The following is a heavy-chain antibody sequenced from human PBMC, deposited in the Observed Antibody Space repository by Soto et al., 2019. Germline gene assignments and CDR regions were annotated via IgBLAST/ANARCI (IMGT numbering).Heavy chain of an antibody. V-gene: IGHV3-23*01. CDR1: GFTFSSHV. Sequence: EVQLWESGGGLVQPGGSLRLSCAVSGFTFSSHVMSWVRQAPGKGLEWVSAISGTGGTYYADSVKGRFTISRANAKNALYLQMNNLTDQDTAVYYSAKDLRVAYCSGGICYAPDYRGQGTLVSVSS. J-gene: IGHJ4*02. D-gene: IGHD2-15*01. CDR3: AKDLRVAYCSGGICYAPDY. CDR2: ISGTGGT.